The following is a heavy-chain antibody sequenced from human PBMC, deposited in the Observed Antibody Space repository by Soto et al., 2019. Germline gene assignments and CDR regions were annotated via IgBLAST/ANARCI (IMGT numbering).Heavy chain of an antibody. CDR3: ASLTREFLVYYYYYYMDV. J-gene: IGHJ6*03. CDR1: GYTFTSYG. D-gene: IGHD3-10*01. V-gene: IGHV1-18*01. CDR2: ISAYNGNT. Sequence: ASVKVSCKASGYTFTSYGISWVRQAPGQGLEWMGWISAYNGNTNYAQKLQGRVTMTTDTSTSTAYMELRSLRSDDTAVYYCASLTREFLVYYYYYYMDVWGKGTTVTVSS.